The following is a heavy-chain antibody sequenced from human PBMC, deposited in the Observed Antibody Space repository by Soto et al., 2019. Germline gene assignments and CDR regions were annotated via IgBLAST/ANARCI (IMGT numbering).Heavy chain of an antibody. Sequence: PSEILSLTCTVSGGSISSSSYYWGWIRQPPGKGLGWIGSIYYSGGTYYNPSLRSRVIISVDTSKNEFSLKLTSVTAADTAGYYCASANFYFYYGMDVWGQGTTVTVSS. CDR1: GGSISSSSYY. D-gene: IGHD2-15*01. CDR3: ASANFYFYYGMDV. CDR2: IYYSGGT. V-gene: IGHV4-39*01. J-gene: IGHJ6*02.